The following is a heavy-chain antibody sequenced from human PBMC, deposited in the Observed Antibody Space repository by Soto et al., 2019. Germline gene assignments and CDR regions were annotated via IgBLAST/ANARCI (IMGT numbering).Heavy chain of an antibody. CDR1: GDTCHAYY. V-gene: IGHV1-2*04. D-gene: IGHD5-12*01. Sequence: QVQRVQSGAEVKKPGASVTVSCRSSGDTCHAYYIHWVRQAPGQGLEWMGWINPNGGVTKYAQKFQGWVSMTRDTSIRTVYMQLSRLRSDDTAVYYCARESGGATATLDYYYFDMDVWGTGTTVTVSS. CDR3: ARESGGATATLDYYYFDMDV. J-gene: IGHJ6*03. CDR2: INPNGGVT.